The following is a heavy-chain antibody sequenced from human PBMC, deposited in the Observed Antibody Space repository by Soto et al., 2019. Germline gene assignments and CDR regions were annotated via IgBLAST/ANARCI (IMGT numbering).Heavy chain of an antibody. J-gene: IGHJ6*02. CDR3: ARDALISYHGMDV. CDR1: GFTFSSYA. V-gene: IGHV3-30-3*01. D-gene: IGHD2-21*01. Sequence: QVQLVESGGGVVQPGRSLRLSCAASGFTFSSYAMHWVRQAPGTGLEWVAVISYDGSNKYYADSVKGRFTISRDNSKNTLYLQMNSLRAEDTAVYYCARDALISYHGMDVWGQGTTVTVSS. CDR2: ISYDGSNK.